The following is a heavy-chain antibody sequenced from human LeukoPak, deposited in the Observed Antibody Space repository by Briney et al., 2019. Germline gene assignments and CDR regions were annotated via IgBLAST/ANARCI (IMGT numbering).Heavy chain of an antibody. V-gene: IGHV3-30*18. CDR2: ISYNGGYK. D-gene: IGHD3-3*01. CDR1: GFTFSSYG. J-gene: IGHJ5*02. CDR3: AKDILRDDFGANWFDP. Sequence: GRSLRLSCAASGFTFSSYGMHWVRQAPGKGLEWVAVISYNGGYKYHIESVKGRFTISRDNAKNSLYLQMNSLRAEDTALYYCAKDILRDDFGANWFDPWGQGTLVTVSS.